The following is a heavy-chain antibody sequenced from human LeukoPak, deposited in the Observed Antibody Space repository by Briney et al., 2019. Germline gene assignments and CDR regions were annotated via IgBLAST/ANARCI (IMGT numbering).Heavy chain of an antibody. J-gene: IGHJ3*02. CDR3: ATGPSGSYYSAFDI. D-gene: IGHD3-10*01. CDR2: FDPEDGET. Sequence: ASVKVSCKVSGYTLTELSMHWVRQAPGKGLEWMGGFDPEDGETIYAQKFQGRVTMTEDTSTDTAYMELSSLRSEDTAVYYCATGPSGSYYSAFDIWGQGTMVTVSS. V-gene: IGHV1-24*01. CDR1: GYTLTELS.